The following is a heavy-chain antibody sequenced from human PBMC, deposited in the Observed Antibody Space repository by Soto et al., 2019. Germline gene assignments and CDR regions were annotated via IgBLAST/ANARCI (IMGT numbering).Heavy chain of an antibody. D-gene: IGHD3-10*01. V-gene: IGHV1-18*01. J-gene: IGHJ4*02. CDR3: AGVLYYYGSGTYSGAY. Sequence: QVQLVQSGAEVKKPGASVKVSCKASGYTFSNYGFTWVRQAPGQGLEWMGWISAYNGNTNYAQNLQGRVTMTTDTPTSTADRGLWSLSSDATAVFYCAGVLYYYGSGTYSGAYWGQGTLVTVSS. CDR2: ISAYNGNT. CDR1: GYTFSNYG.